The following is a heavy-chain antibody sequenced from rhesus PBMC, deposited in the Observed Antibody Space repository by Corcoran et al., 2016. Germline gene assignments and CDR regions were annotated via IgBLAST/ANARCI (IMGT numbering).Heavy chain of an antibody. V-gene: IGHV4-76*01. CDR2: IYGSSGST. Sequence: QVQLQESGPGVVKPSETLSLTCAVSGYSISSGYDWSWIRQPPGKGLEWIGYIYGSSGSTNYHPSLKTRVTSSKDTSKNQFSLKLSSVTAADTAVYYCARLYSGSWNLFDYWGQGVLVTVSS. CDR3: ARLYSGSWNLFDY. D-gene: IGHD6-25*01. CDR1: GYSISSGYD. J-gene: IGHJ4*01.